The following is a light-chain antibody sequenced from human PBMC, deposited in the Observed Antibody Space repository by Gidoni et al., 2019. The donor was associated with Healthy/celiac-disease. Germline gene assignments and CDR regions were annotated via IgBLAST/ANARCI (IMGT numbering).Light chain of an antibody. Sequence: DIVMTQSPDSLAVSLGERATINCKSSQSVLYSSNNKNYLAWYQQKPGQPPKLLIYWASTRESGFPDRVSGSGSWTDFTLTISSLQAEDVAVYYCQQYYSTSWTFGQGTKVEIK. CDR3: QQYYSTSWT. V-gene: IGKV4-1*01. CDR1: QSVLYSSNNKNY. J-gene: IGKJ1*01. CDR2: WAS.